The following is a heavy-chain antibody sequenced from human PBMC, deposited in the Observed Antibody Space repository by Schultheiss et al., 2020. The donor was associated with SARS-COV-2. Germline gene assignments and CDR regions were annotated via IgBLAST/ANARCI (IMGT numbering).Heavy chain of an antibody. J-gene: IGHJ6*02. CDR1: GGSISSSSYY. CDR2: IYHSGST. Sequence: SQTLSLTCTVSGGSISSSSYYWGWIRQPPGKGLEWIGGIYHSGSTNYNPSLKSRVTISVDTSKNQFSLKLTSVTAADTAVYYCARLAGDLYYGMDVWGQGTAVTVSS. V-gene: IGHV4-39*07. D-gene: IGHD3-10*01. CDR3: ARLAGDLYYGMDV.